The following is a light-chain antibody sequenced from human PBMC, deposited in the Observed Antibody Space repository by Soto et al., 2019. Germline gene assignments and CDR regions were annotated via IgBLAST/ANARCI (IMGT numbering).Light chain of an antibody. CDR1: QDISND. V-gene: IGKV1-27*01. CDR3: QKYNSAPYT. Sequence: DIQMTQSPSSLSASVGDRVTITCRASQDISNDLAWYQQKPGKVPKLLIYAASTLQTGVQSRFSGSGSGTVFTLTINSLQPEDVATYYCQKYNSAPYTFGRGTRLEIK. CDR2: AAS. J-gene: IGKJ2*01.